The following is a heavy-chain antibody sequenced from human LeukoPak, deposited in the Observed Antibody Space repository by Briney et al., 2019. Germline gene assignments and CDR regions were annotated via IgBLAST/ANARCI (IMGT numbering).Heavy chain of an antibody. CDR3: ARVLGYDSSGYYYYMDV. J-gene: IGHJ6*03. D-gene: IGHD3-22*01. V-gene: IGHV4-39*07. CDR1: GGSISSSSYY. Sequence: SETLSLTCTVSGGSISSSSYYWGWIRQPPGKGLEWIGSIYYSGSTYYNPSLKSRVTISADTSKNQFSLKLSSVTAADTAVYYCARVLGYDSSGYYYYMDVWGKGTTVTVSS. CDR2: IYYSGST.